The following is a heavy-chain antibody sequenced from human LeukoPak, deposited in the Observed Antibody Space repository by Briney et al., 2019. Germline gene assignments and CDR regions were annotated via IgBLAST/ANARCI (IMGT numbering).Heavy chain of an antibody. CDR1: GGTFSNYA. CDR3: ARAGEVYNSGSYLEY. CDR2: FIPVFGPA. Sequence: ASVKVSCKASGGTFSNYAVSWVRQAPGQGLEWMGGFIPVFGPANYAQKFQGRVTITADESTSTAYMELSSLRSEDTAVYYCARAGEVYNSGSYLEYWGQGTLVTVSA. V-gene: IGHV1-69*13. D-gene: IGHD6-19*01. J-gene: IGHJ4*02.